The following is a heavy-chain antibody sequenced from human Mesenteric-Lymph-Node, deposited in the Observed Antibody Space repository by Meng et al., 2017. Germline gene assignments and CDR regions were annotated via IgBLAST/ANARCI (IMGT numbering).Heavy chain of an antibody. CDR3: AREGWITMVRGVTSGHFDL. Sequence: ASVKVSCKASGYTFTGYYMHWVRQAPGQGLEWMGWISAYNGNTNYAQKLQGRVTMTTDTSTSTAYMELSSLRSEDTAVYYCAREGWITMVRGVTSGHFDLWGRGTLVTVAS. V-gene: IGHV1-18*04. J-gene: IGHJ2*01. CDR1: GYTFTGYY. D-gene: IGHD3-10*01. CDR2: ISAYNGNT.